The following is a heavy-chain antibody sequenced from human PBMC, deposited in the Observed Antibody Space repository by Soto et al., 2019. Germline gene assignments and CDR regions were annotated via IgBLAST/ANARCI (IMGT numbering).Heavy chain of an antibody. Sequence: ASVKVSCKASGYTFTSYGISWVRQAPGQGLEWMGWISAYNGNTNYAQKLQGRVTMTTDTSTSTAYMELRSLRSDDTAVYYCARDYYYGSGSYYPILCYYYGMDVWGQGTTVTVSS. J-gene: IGHJ6*02. CDR1: GYTFTSYG. CDR3: ARDYYYGSGSYYPILCYYYGMDV. V-gene: IGHV1-18*01. CDR2: ISAYNGNT. D-gene: IGHD3-10*01.